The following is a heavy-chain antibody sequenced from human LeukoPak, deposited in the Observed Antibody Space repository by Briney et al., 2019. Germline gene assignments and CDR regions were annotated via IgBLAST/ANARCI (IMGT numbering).Heavy chain of an antibody. D-gene: IGHD1-26*01. CDR2: IYYSGST. V-gene: IGHV4-39*01. Sequence: SETLSLTCTVSGGSISSSSYYWGWIRQPPGKGLEWIGSIYYSGSTYYNPSLKSRVTISVDTSKNQFSLKLSSVTAADTAVYYCARLERELLAFDIWGQGTMVTVSS. CDR1: GGSISSSSYY. J-gene: IGHJ3*02. CDR3: ARLERELLAFDI.